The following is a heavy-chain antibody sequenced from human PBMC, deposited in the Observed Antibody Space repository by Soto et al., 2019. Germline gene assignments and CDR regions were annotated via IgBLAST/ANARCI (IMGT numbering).Heavy chain of an antibody. CDR2: IYYDGNNK. CDR3: ARGATPHNFDY. V-gene: IGHV3-33*01. Sequence: QVQLVESGGGVVQPGRSLRLSCAASGFTFNDYGMHWVRQAPGKGLEWVALIYYDGNNKYYADSVKGRFTISRDNSMDTLYLQMNSLRAEDTAVYYCARGATPHNFDYCGQGTLVTVSS. D-gene: IGHD1-26*01. J-gene: IGHJ4*02. CDR1: GFTFNDYG.